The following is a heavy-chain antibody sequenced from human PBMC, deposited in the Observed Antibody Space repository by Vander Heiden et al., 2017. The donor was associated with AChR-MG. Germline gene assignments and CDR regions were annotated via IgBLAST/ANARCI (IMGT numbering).Heavy chain of an antibody. D-gene: IGHD6-13*01. CDR2: IYNSGSINY. CDR1: GAPITGDC. J-gene: IGHJ4*02. Sequence: QVQLQESGPGLVKPSETLSLTCTVAGAPITGDCWGWIRQPAGKGLEWIGRIYNSGSINYNYNPSLKSRVTMSLDTSKNQFSLKVRSVTAADTAVYYCARDSIGITAAGVHWGQGTLVTVSS. CDR3: ARDSIGITAAGVH. V-gene: IGHV4-4*07.